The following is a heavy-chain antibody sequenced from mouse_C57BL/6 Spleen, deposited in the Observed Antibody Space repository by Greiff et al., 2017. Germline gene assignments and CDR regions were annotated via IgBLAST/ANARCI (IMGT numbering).Heavy chain of an antibody. D-gene: IGHD2-12*01. CDR2: IWSGGST. Sequence: QVQLQQSGPGLVQPSQSLSITCTVSGFSLTSYGVHWVHQSPGKGLEWLGVIWSGGSTDSNAPFISILSICKDHSKSQVFFKMNSLQADDTAIYYCDRGSYEPYYLDYWGQGTTLTVSS. J-gene: IGHJ2*01. CDR1: GFSLTSYG. V-gene: IGHV2-2*01. CDR3: DRGSYEPYYLDY.